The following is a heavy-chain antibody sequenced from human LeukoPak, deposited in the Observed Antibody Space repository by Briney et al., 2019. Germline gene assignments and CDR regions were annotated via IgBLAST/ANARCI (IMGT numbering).Heavy chain of an antibody. D-gene: IGHD6-19*01. CDR2: ISGSGAYT. CDR3: AKGASSGWLLYWFDP. Sequence: GSLRLSCAASGTTLSSYAMSWVRQAPGKGLEWVSVISGSGAYTYYSDSVKGRFTISRDNSKNTLYLQMNSLRAEDTAVYYCAKGASSGWLLYWFDPWGQGTLVTVSS. J-gene: IGHJ5*02. CDR1: GTTLSSYA. V-gene: IGHV3-23*01.